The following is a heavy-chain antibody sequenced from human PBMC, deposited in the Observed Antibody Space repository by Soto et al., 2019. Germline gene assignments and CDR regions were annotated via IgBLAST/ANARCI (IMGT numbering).Heavy chain of an antibody. V-gene: IGHV1-18*01. CDR3: AREKAAIDY. CDR2: ISAYNGNT. Sequence: GASVKVSCKASGYTFASYAISWMRQAPGQGLEWMGWISAYNGNTNYAQKLQGRVTMTTDTSTSTAYMELRSLRSEDTAVYYCAREKAAIDYWGQGTLVTVSS. J-gene: IGHJ4*02. CDR1: GYTFASYA. D-gene: IGHD6-13*01.